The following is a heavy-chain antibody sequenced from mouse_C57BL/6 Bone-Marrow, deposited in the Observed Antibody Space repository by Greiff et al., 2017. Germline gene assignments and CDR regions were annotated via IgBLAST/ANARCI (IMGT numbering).Heavy chain of an antibody. D-gene: IGHD1-1*02. CDR2: IYPRSGNT. CDR1: GYTFTSYG. J-gene: IGHJ4*01. Sequence: QVHVKQSGAELARPGASVKLSCKASGYTFTSYGISWVKQRTGQGLEWIGEIYPRSGNTYYNEKFKGKATLTADKSSSTAYMELRSLTSEDSAVYFCAREDAVDAMDYWGQGTSVTVSS. CDR3: AREDAVDAMDY. V-gene: IGHV1-81*01.